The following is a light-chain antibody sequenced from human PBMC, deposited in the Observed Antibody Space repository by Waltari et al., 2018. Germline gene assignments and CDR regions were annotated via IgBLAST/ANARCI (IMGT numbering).Light chain of an antibody. Sequence: EIVLTQSPGTLSFSPGERATLSCRASQSVSNNYLAWYQQKRGQAHRLLIYGASNRATGIPDRFSGSGSGTDFTLTISRLEPEDFGVYYCQQYDSTPYTFGQGTKLEIK. J-gene: IGKJ2*01. V-gene: IGKV3-20*01. CDR1: QSVSNNY. CDR2: GAS. CDR3: QQYDSTPYT.